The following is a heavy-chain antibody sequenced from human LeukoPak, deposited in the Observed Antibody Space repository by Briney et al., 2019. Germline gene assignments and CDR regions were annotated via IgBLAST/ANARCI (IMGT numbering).Heavy chain of an antibody. CDR1: GFIFSSYS. CDR2: ISSSGSTI. Sequence: GGSLRHSCVGSGFIFSSYSMNWVRQAPGKGLEWVSYISSSGSTIYYADSVKGRFTISRDNAKNSLYLQMNSLRAEDTAVYYCAELGITMIGGVWGKGTTVTISS. CDR3: AELGITMIGGV. J-gene: IGHJ6*04. V-gene: IGHV3-48*04. D-gene: IGHD3-10*02.